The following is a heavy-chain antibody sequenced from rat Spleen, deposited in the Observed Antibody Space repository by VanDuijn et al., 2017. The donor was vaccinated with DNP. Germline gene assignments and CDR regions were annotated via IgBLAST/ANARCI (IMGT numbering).Heavy chain of an antibody. V-gene: IGHV5S10*01. Sequence: EVQLVESGGGLVQPGNSLKLSCAASGFTFSDYAMAWVRQSPKKGLEWVATITYDGSSTYYRDSVRGRFTISRDYARSTLYLQMDSLRSEDTATYYCATSSYFGYDYGFAYWGQGTLVTVSS. D-gene: IGHD1-7*01. CDR3: ATSSYFGYDYGFAY. CDR2: ITYDGSST. CDR1: GFTFSDYA. J-gene: IGHJ3*01.